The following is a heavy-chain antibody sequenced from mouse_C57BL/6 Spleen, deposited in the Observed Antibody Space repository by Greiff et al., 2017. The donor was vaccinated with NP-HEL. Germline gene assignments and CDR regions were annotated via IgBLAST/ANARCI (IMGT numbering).Heavy chain of an antibody. D-gene: IGHD1-1*01. Sequence: EVKLQESVAELVRPGASVKLSCTASGFNIKNTYMHWVKQRPEQGLEWIGRIDPANGNTKYAPKFQGKATITADTSSNTAYLQLSSLTSEDTAIYYCARPRYYGSSYAWFAYWGQGTLVTVSA. CDR1: GFNIKNTY. CDR2: IDPANGNT. CDR3: ARPRYYGSSYAWFAY. V-gene: IGHV14-3*01. J-gene: IGHJ3*01.